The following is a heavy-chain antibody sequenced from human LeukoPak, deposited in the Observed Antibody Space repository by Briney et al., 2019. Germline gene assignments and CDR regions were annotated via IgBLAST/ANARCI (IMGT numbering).Heavy chain of an antibody. CDR2: IYYSGST. CDR3: ARVSQWLAHNWFDP. CDR1: GGSISSYY. D-gene: IGHD6-19*01. J-gene: IGHJ5*02. Sequence: SETLSLTCTVSGGSISSYYWSWIRQPPGKGLEWIGYIYYSGSTNYNPSLKSRVTISVDTSKNQFSLKLSSVTAADTAVYYCARVSQWLAHNWFDPWGQGTLVTVSS. V-gene: IGHV4-59*01.